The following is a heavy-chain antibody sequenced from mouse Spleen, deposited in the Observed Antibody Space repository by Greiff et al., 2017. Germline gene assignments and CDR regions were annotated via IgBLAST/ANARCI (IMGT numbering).Heavy chain of an antibody. D-gene: IGHD2-4*01. J-gene: IGHJ3*01. V-gene: IGHV1-14*01. CDR2: INPYNDGT. CDR1: GYTFTSYV. CDR3: ARGYDYDVWFAY. Sequence: EVKLVESGPELVKPGASVKMSCKASGYTFTSYVMHWVKQKPGQGLEWIGYINPYNDGTKYNEKFKGKATLTSDKSSSTAYMELSSLTSEDSAVYYCARGYDYDVWFAYWGQGTLVTVSA.